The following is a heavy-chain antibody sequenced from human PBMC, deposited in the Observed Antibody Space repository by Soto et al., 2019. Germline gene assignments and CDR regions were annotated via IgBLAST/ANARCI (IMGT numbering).Heavy chain of an antibody. J-gene: IGHJ6*02. V-gene: IGHV4-59*01. CDR1: GGSISSYY. D-gene: IGHD3-3*01. CDR2: IYYSGST. Sequence: SETLSLTCTVPGGSISSYYWSWIRQPPGKGLEWIGYIYYSGSTNYNPSLKSRVTISVDTSKNQFSLKLSSVTAADTAVYYCARFYDFWSGYPSREYYYYGMDVWGQGTTVTVSS. CDR3: ARFYDFWSGYPSREYYYYGMDV.